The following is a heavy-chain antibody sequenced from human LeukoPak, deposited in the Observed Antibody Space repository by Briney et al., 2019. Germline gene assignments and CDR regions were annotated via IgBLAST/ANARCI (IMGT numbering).Heavy chain of an antibody. J-gene: IGHJ4*02. Sequence: PSETLSLTCTVSGGPISSSSYYWGWIRQPPGKGLEWIGSIYYSGTTYYNRSLKCRVTISVDTSKNQFSLKLSSVTAADTAVYYCASVVVGATFDYWGQGTLVIVSS. V-gene: IGHV4-39*07. D-gene: IGHD1-26*01. CDR3: ASVVVGATFDY. CDR2: IYYSGTT. CDR1: GGPISSSSYY.